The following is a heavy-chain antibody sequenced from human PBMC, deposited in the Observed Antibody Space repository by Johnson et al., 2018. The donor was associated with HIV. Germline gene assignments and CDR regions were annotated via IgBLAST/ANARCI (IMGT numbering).Heavy chain of an antibody. CDR3: AKSGGHCIGGMCYDAFDI. CDR2: INWNGGST. V-gene: IGHV3-20*04. J-gene: IGHJ3*02. CDR1: GFIFDDFG. D-gene: IGHD2-15*01. Sequence: VQLVESGGGVVRPGESLRLSCAASGFIFDDFGMNWVRHAPGKRLEWVSGINWNGGSTGYADSVKGRFIISRDNAKNSLYLQMNSLRAEDTALYYGAKSGGHCIGGMCYDAFDIWGQGTMVTVSS.